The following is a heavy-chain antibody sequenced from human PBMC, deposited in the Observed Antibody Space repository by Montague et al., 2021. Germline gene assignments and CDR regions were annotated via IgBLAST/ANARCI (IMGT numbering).Heavy chain of an antibody. Sequence: SLRLSCAASGFTFSNYWMSWVRQAPGKGLEWVANIKQDGSEKHYVDSVKGRFTISRGNAKNSLYLQMNSLRAEDTAVYFCARDQGQGYCGGDCYVGLDYWGQGTLVTASS. CDR3: ARDQGQGYCGGDCYVGLDY. CDR1: GFTFSNYW. CDR2: IKQDGSEK. D-gene: IGHD2-21*01. V-gene: IGHV3-7*01. J-gene: IGHJ4*02.